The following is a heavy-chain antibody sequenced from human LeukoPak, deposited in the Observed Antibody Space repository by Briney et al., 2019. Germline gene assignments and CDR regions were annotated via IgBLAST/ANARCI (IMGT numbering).Heavy chain of an antibody. Sequence: GGSLRLSCAASGFTFSTYSMNWVRQAPGKGLEWVSYISSSSGTIYYADSVKGRFTISRDNAKNSLYLQVNSLGAEDTAVYYCARERVTTNDCWGQGTLVTVSS. V-gene: IGHV3-48*01. CDR2: ISSSSGTI. CDR3: ARERVTTNDC. J-gene: IGHJ4*02. D-gene: IGHD5-18*01. CDR1: GFTFSTYS.